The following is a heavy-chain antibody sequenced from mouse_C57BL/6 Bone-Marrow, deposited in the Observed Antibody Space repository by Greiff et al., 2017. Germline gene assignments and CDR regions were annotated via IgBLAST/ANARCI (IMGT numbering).Heavy chain of an antibody. D-gene: IGHD2-5*01. CDR2: ISSGGDYI. V-gene: IGHV5-9-1*02. Sequence: EVKLVESGEGLVKPGGSLKLSCAASGFTFSSYAMSWVRQTPEKRLEWVAYISSGGDYIYYADTVKGRFTISRDKARNTLYLQMSSLKSEDTAMYYCTREVNYSNYGAMDYWGQGTSVTVSS. CDR1: GFTFSSYA. J-gene: IGHJ4*01. CDR3: TREVNYSNYGAMDY.